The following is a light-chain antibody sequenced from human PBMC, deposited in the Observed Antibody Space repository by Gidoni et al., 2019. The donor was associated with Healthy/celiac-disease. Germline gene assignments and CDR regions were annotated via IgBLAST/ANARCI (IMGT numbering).Light chain of an antibody. CDR2: AAS. V-gene: IGKV1-39*01. CDR3: QQSYSTPLT. Sequence: DIQMIPSPPSLSASLGDRVTITCRASRSISSYLNWYQQKPGKAPTLLIYAASSLQSSVPSSFSGSGSGTDFTLTISSLQPEDFATYYWQQSYSTPLTFGGGTKVEIK. CDR1: RSISSY. J-gene: IGKJ4*01.